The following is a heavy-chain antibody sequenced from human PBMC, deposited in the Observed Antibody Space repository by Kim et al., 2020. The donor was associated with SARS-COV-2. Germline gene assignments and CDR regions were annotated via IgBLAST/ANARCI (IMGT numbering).Heavy chain of an antibody. CDR1: GLTFSNAW. Sequence: GGSLRLSCAASGLTFSNAWMSWVRQAPGKGLEWVGRIKSKTDGGTTDYAAPVKGRFTISRDDSKNTLYLQMNSLKTEDTAVYYCTTDLPSAGSDSPHTAHLDYWGQGTLVTVSS. J-gene: IGHJ4*02. CDR3: TTDLPSAGSDSPHTAHLDY. CDR2: IKSKTDGGTT. V-gene: IGHV3-15*01. D-gene: IGHD5-18*01.